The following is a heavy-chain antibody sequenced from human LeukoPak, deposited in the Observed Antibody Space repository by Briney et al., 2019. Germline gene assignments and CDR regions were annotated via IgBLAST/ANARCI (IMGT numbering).Heavy chain of an antibody. V-gene: IGHV1-2*06. J-gene: IGHJ4*02. Sequence: ASVKVSCKASGYTFTGYYMHWVRQAPGQGLEWMGRINPNSGGTNYAQRFQGRVTMTRDTSISTAYMELSRLRSDDTAVYYCARDHYGYSIGSGFDCWGQGILVTASS. D-gene: IGHD3-10*01. CDR1: GYTFTGYY. CDR2: INPNSGGT. CDR3: ARDHYGYSIGSGFDC.